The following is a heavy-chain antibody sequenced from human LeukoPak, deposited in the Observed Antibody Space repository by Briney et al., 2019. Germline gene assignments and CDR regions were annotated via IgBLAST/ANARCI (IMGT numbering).Heavy chain of an antibody. CDR2: FYTGGNT. Sequence: PGGSLRLSCAASGFTVSSNYMSWVRQAPGKGLEWVSVFYTGGNTYYADSVQGRFTISRDNSKNTLYLQMDSLRAEDTAVYYRAGAYGYNYFDYWGQGTLVTVSS. D-gene: IGHD4-17*01. J-gene: IGHJ4*02. CDR1: GFTVSSNY. CDR3: AGAYGYNYFDY. V-gene: IGHV3-53*01.